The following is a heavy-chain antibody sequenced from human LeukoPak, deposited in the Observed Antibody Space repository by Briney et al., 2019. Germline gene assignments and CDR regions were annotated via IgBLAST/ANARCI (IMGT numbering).Heavy chain of an antibody. CDR3: ARGLRDYSSGWYGCSDY. V-gene: IGHV1-8*01. J-gene: IGHJ4*02. CDR2: MNPNSGNT. CDR1: GYTFTSYD. Sequence: WASVKVSCKASGYTFTSYDINWVRQATGQGLEWMGWMNPNSGNTGYAQKFQGRVTMTRNTSISTAYMELSSLRSEDTAVYYCARGLRDYSSGWYGCSDYWGQGTLVTVSS. D-gene: IGHD6-19*01.